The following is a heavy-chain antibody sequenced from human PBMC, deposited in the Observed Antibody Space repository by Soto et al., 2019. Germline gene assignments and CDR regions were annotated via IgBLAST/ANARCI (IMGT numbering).Heavy chain of an antibody. V-gene: IGHV1-2*02. CDR1: GDTFTGYY. CDR2: INPNSGGT. Sequence: ASVKVSCKASGDTFTGYYMHWVRQAPGQGLEWMGWINPNSGGTNYAQKFQGRVTMTRDTSISTAYMELSRLRSDDTAVYYCARDLGSLGYCTNGVCYRGGHYYYGMDVWGQGTTVTVSS. D-gene: IGHD2-8*01. J-gene: IGHJ6*02. CDR3: ARDLGSLGYCTNGVCYRGGHYYYGMDV.